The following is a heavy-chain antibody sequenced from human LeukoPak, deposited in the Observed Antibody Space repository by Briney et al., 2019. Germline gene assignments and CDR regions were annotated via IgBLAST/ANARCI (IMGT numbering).Heavy chain of an antibody. V-gene: IGHV3-30-3*01. J-gene: IGHJ4*02. Sequence: GGSLRLSCAASGFTFSSYAMHWVRQAPGKGLEWVAVISYDGSNKYYADSVKGRFTSSRDKSKNTLYLQMNSLRAEDTAVYYCARAPLKNYYDSSGYPTYWGQGTLVTVSS. CDR2: ISYDGSNK. CDR3: ARAPLKNYYDSSGYPTY. CDR1: GFTFSSYA. D-gene: IGHD3-22*01.